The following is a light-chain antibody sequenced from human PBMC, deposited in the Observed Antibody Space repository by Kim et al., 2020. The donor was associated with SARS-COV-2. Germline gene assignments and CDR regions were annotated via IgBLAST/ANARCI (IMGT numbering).Light chain of an antibody. V-gene: IGKV4-1*01. Sequence: APINSKTSQSILSSATKKNSLAWDHQKPGQPPKLLFYWSSTRQSGIPDRFSGSGSGTDFTLTINTLQAEDVAVYFCQQYYKSPFTFGGETKVDIK. CDR2: WSS. CDR3: QQYYKSPFT. CDR1: QSILSSATKKNS. J-gene: IGKJ4*01.